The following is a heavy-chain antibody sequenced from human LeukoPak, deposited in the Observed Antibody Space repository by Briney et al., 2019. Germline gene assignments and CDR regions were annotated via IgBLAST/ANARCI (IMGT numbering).Heavy chain of an antibody. CDR2: ISNSGSDM. Sequence: PGGSLRLSCAASGFTFSTYNMNWVRQAPGKGPERVSFISNSGSDMYYRDSVKGRFTISRDNAENSLYLQMDSLRAEDTAVYFCARERPLDYWGQGTLVTVSS. J-gene: IGHJ4*02. CDR3: ARERPLDY. CDR1: GFTFSTYN. V-gene: IGHV3-48*01.